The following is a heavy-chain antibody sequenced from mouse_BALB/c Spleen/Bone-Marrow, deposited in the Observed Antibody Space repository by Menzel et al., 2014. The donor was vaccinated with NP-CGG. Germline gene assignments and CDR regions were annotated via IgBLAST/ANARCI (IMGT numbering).Heavy chain of an antibody. D-gene: IGHD1-1*01. Sequence: EVQLQQSGAELVKPGASVKLSCTASGFNIKDTYMHWVKQRPEQGLEWIGRIDPANGNTKYDPKFQGKATITADTSSNTAYLQLSSLTSEDPAVYYCARYYYGISLFDYWGQGTTLTVSS. J-gene: IGHJ2*01. CDR3: ARYYYGISLFDY. CDR1: GFNIKDTY. CDR2: IDPANGNT. V-gene: IGHV14-3*02.